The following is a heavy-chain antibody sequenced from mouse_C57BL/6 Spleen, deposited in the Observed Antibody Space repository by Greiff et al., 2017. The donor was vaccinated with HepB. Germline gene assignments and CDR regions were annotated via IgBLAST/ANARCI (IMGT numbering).Heavy chain of an antibody. Sequence: VQLKESGPGLVKPSQSLSLTCSVTGYSITSGYYWNWIRQFPGNKLEWMGYISYDGSNNYNPSLKNRISITRDTSKNQFFLKLNSVTTEDTATYYCARGGTTVVPFDYWGQGTTLTVAS. CDR1: GYSITSGYY. V-gene: IGHV3-6*01. CDR3: ARGGTTVVPFDY. CDR2: ISYDGSN. J-gene: IGHJ2*01. D-gene: IGHD1-1*01.